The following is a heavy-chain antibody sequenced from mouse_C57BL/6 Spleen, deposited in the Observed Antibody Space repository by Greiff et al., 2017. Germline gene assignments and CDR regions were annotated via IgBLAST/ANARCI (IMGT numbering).Heavy chain of an antibody. Sequence: QVQLQQPGTELVKPGASVKLSCKASGYTFTSYWMHWVKQRPGQGLEWIGNINPSNGGTNYNEKFKSKATLTVDKSSSTAYMQLSSLTSEDSAVYYCARNPPTVVATNYFDDWGQGTTLTVSS. V-gene: IGHV1-53*01. D-gene: IGHD1-1*01. J-gene: IGHJ2*01. CDR3: ARNPPTVVATNYFDD. CDR2: INPSNGGT. CDR1: GYTFTSYW.